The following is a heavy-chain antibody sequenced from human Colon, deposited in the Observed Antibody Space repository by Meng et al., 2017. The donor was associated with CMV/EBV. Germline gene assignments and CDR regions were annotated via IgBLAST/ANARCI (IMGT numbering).Heavy chain of an antibody. D-gene: IGHD2-15*01. CDR3: AKREYCSGSSCYTLNYYYYAVDV. CDR1: GFTFSSYA. V-gene: IGHV3-23*01. J-gene: IGHJ6*02. Sequence: GESLKISCAASGFTFSSYAMSWVRQAPGKGLEWVSAISGSGGSRTYYADSVKGRFTISRDNSKSTLYLQINSPRVEDTAVYYCAKREYCSGSSCYTLNYYYYAVDVWGQGTTVTVSS. CDR2: ISGSGGSRT.